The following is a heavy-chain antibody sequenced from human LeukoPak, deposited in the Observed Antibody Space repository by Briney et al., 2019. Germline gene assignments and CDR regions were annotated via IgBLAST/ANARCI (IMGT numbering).Heavy chain of an antibody. D-gene: IGHD6-13*01. CDR1: GDSVSSNSVT. CDR3: ARDGIAAVDFDY. J-gene: IGHJ4*02. CDR2: TYYRSTWYN. Sequence: SQTLSLTCAISGDSVSSNSVTWNWIRQSPSRGLEWLGRTYYRSTWYNDYAVSVRGRITVNPDTSKNQFSLHLNSVTPEDTAVYYCARDGIAAVDFDYWGQGILVTVSS. V-gene: IGHV6-1*01.